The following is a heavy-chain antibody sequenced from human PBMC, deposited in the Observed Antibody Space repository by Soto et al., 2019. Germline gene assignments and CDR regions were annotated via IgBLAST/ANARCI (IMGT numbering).Heavy chain of an antibody. V-gene: IGHV3-74*02. D-gene: IGHD3-16*01. Sequence: VQLVESGGGVVQPGRSLRLSCAASGFTFSSYGMHWVRQAPGKGLEWVSRINIDGSSTNYADSVKGRFTISRDNAKNTVYLQMNSLRAEDTAVYYCERGGRGGFDYWGQGTLVTVSS. CDR1: GFTFSSYG. J-gene: IGHJ4*02. CDR2: INIDGSST. CDR3: ERGGRGGFDY.